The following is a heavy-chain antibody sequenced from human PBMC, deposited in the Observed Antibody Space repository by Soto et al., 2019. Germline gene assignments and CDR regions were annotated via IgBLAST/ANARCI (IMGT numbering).Heavy chain of an antibody. D-gene: IGHD3-10*01. J-gene: IGHJ4*02. CDR1: GGSISSYY. V-gene: IGHV4-59*01. CDR3: AREYQSWFGELLYHYFDY. Sequence: SETLSLTCTVSGGSISSYYWSWIRQPPGKGLEWIGYIYYSGSTNYNPSLKSRVTISVDTSKNQFSLKLSSVTAADTAVYYCAREYQSWFGELLYHYFDYWGQGTLVTVSS. CDR2: IYYSGST.